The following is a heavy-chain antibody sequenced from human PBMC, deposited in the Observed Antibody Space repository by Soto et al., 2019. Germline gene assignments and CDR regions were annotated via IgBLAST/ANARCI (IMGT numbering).Heavy chain of an antibody. V-gene: IGHV4-59*08. CDR3: ARRWGFTFDY. CDR1: GGSISIYY. CDR2: IYYSGST. J-gene: IGHJ4*02. Sequence: QVQLQESGPGLVKPSETLSLTCTVSGGSISIYYWSWIRQPPGKGLEWIGYIYYSGSTNYNPSLKSRVTISVDTSKNQFSLKLSSVTAADTAVYYCARRWGFTFDYWGQGTLVTVSS. D-gene: IGHD1-26*01.